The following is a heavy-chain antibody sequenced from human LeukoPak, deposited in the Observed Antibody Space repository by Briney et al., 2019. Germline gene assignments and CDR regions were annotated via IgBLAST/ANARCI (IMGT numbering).Heavy chain of an antibody. V-gene: IGHV3-23*01. CDR3: ARGGSSSWPNWFDP. CDR2: ISGSGGST. D-gene: IGHD6-13*01. Sequence: GGSLRLSCAASGFTFSSYAMSWVRQAPGKGLEWVSVISGSGGSTYYADSVKGRFTISRDNSKNTLSLQMNSLRAEDTAVYYCARGGSSSWPNWFDPWGQGTLVTVSS. J-gene: IGHJ5*02. CDR1: GFTFSSYA.